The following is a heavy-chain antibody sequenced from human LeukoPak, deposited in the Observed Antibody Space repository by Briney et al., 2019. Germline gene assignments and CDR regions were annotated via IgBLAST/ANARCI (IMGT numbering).Heavy chain of an antibody. V-gene: IGHV1-2*02. CDR3: ARYQFGLRYFDWRYDAFDI. J-gene: IGHJ3*02. D-gene: IGHD3-9*01. CDR2: INPNSGGT. CDR1: GYTFTGYY. Sequence: ASVKVSCKASGYTFTGYYMHWVRQAPGQGLEWMGWINPNSGGTNYAQKFQGRVTMTRDTSISTAYMELSRLRSDDTAVYYCARYQFGLRYFDWRYDAFDIWGQGTMVTVSS.